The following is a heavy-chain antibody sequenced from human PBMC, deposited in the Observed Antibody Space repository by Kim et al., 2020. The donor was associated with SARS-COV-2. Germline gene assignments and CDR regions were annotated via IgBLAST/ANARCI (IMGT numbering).Heavy chain of an antibody. CDR3: AKFGYCSGGSCYSGYYYYMDV. D-gene: IGHD2-15*01. CDR1: GFTFSSYG. CDR2: ISYDGSNK. V-gene: IGHV3-30*18. Sequence: GGSLRLSCVASGFTFSSYGMHWVRQAPGKGLEWVAVISYDGSNKYYADSVKGRFTISRDNSKNTLYLQMNSLRAEDTAVYYCAKFGYCSGGSCYSGYYYYMDVWGKGTTVTVSS. J-gene: IGHJ6*03.